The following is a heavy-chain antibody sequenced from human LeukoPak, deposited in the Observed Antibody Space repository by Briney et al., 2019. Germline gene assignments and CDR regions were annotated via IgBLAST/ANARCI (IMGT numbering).Heavy chain of an antibody. D-gene: IGHD2-21*02. V-gene: IGHV1-69*13. CDR2: IIPIFGTA. CDR1: GCTFSSYA. Sequence: SVNVSCKASGCTFSSYAISWVRQAPGQGLEWMGGIIPIFGTANYAQKFQGRVTITADESTRTAYMELSSLRSEDTAVYYCASYCGGDCGTRGYYFDYWGQGTLVTVSS. CDR3: ASYCGGDCGTRGYYFDY. J-gene: IGHJ4*02.